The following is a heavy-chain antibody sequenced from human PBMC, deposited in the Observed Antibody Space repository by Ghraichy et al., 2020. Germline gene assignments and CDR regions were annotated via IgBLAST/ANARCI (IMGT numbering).Heavy chain of an antibody. V-gene: IGHV3-23*01. J-gene: IGHJ4*02. CDR3: AKDAGLSSSSSNKLK. D-gene: IGHD6-6*01. Sequence: GGSLRLSCAASGFIFSSDAMSWVRQAPGKGLEWVSAISGSGGSTYYADSVKGRFTISRDNSKNTLYLQMTSLRAEDTAVYYCAKDAGLSSSSSNKLKWGQVTLVTVSS. CDR2: ISGSGGST. CDR1: GFIFSSDA.